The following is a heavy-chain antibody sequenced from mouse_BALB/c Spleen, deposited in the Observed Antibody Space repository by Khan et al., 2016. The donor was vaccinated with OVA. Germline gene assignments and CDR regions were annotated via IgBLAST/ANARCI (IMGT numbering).Heavy chain of an antibody. J-gene: IGHJ2*01. CDR1: GYTFTSYW. CDR3: KSDWIDY. Sequence: VELVQSGAELAKPGASVKMSCKASGYTFTSYWMHWVNQRPGQGLEWIGYINPISGDNDYNEKFKDRATLSADKSSSTAYMQLINLHSEDSAVYYSKSDWIDYWGQGTPLTVSS. CDR2: INPISGDN. V-gene: IGHV1-7*01.